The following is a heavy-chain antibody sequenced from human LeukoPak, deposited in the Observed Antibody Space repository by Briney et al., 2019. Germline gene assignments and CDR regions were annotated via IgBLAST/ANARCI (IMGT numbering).Heavy chain of an antibody. V-gene: IGHV1-69*04. Sequence: SVKVSCKASGGTFSSYAISWVRQAPGQGLEWMGRIIPILGIANYAQKFQGRVTITADKSTSTAYMELSSLRSEDTAVYYCARLAYSGSFLDYWGQGTLVTVSS. D-gene: IGHD1-26*01. CDR2: IIPILGIA. J-gene: IGHJ4*02. CDR1: GGTFSSYA. CDR3: ARLAYSGSFLDY.